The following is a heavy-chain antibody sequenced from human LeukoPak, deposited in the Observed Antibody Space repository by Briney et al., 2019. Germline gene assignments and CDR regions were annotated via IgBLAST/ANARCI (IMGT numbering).Heavy chain of an antibody. V-gene: IGHV4-34*01. CDR3: ARTEYSSSWYMDV. CDR2: INHSGST. J-gene: IGHJ6*03. Sequence: SETLSLTCAVYGGSFSGYYWSWIRQPPGKGLEWIGEINHSGSTNYNPPLKSRVTISVDTSKNQFSLKLSSVTAADTAVYYCARTEYSSSWYMDVWGKGTTVTVSS. D-gene: IGHD6-6*01. CDR1: GGSFSGYY.